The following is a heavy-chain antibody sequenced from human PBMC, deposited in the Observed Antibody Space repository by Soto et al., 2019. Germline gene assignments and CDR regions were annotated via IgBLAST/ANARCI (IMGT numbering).Heavy chain of an antibody. J-gene: IGHJ4*01. D-gene: IGHD6-13*01. Sequence: GGSLRLSCAASGFTVSSNYMSWVRQAPGKGLEWVSVIYSGGSTYYADSVTGRFTISRDNSKNTLYLQMNSLRAEDTAVYYCARESIAAAATVANWGHGTLVTVSS. CDR1: GFTVSSNY. V-gene: IGHV3-53*01. CDR3: ARESIAAAATVAN. CDR2: IYSGGST.